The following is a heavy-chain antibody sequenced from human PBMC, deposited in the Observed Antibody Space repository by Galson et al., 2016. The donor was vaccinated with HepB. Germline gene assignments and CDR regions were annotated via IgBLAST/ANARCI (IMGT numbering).Heavy chain of an antibody. V-gene: IGHV3-33*01. CDR3: ASLGSLGSFSRGLY. Sequence: SLRLSCAASGFTFSSYGMHWVRQAPGKGLEWVAVIWYDGSNYYYADSVKGRFTISRDNSKNTLYLQMNSLRAEDTAVYYCASLGSLGSFSRGLYWGQGTLDTVSS. CDR1: GFTFSSYG. CDR2: IWYDGSNY. D-gene: IGHD3-10*01. J-gene: IGHJ4*02.